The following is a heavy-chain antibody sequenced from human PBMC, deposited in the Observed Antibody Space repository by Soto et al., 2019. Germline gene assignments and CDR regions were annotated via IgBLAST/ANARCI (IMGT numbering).Heavy chain of an antibody. D-gene: IGHD3-3*01. V-gene: IGHV1-69*02. Sequence: QVQLVQSGAEVKKPGSSVKVSCKASGGTFSSYTISWVRQAPGQGLEWMGRIIPILGIANYAQKFQGRVTITADKSTSTAYMELSSLRSEDTAVYYCASLTDDIWSGYDDYYYYYMDVWGKGTTVTVSS. CDR2: IIPILGIA. CDR1: GGTFSSYT. J-gene: IGHJ6*03. CDR3: ASLTDDIWSGYDDYYYYYMDV.